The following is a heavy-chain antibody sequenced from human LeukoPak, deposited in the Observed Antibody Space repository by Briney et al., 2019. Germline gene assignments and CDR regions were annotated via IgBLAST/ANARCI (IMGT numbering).Heavy chain of an antibody. V-gene: IGHV4-31*03. J-gene: IGHJ3*02. CDR3: ASGKLDSSGYYLDAFDI. D-gene: IGHD3-22*01. CDR2: IYCSGST. CDR1: GGSISSGGYY. Sequence: SETLSLTCTVSGGSISSGGYYWSWIRQHPGTGLEWIGYIYCSGSTYYNPSLKSRVTISVDTSKNQFSLKLSSVTAADTAVYYCASGKLDSSGYYLDAFDIWGQGTMVTVSS.